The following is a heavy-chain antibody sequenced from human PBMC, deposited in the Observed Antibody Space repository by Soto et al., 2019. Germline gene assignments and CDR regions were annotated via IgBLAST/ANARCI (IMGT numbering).Heavy chain of an antibody. CDR2: VSGSGGNT. CDR1: GFTFSNYA. V-gene: IGHV3-23*01. J-gene: IGHJ4*02. D-gene: IGHD6-13*01. Sequence: VQLLESGGGLVQPGGSLRLSCAASGFTFSNYAMSWVRQAPGKGLEWVSAVSGSGGNTYYADSVQGRFTISRDNSKNMLKLQMTSLRAEDTAVYYCAKLNLFVSAAAGRGPFDYWGQGTLVTVSS. CDR3: AKLNLFVSAAAGRGPFDY.